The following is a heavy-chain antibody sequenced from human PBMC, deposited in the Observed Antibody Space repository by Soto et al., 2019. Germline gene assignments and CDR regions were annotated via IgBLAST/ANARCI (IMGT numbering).Heavy chain of an antibody. V-gene: IGHV3-9*01. J-gene: IGHJ6*03. CDR2: ISWNSGSI. D-gene: IGHD6-13*01. Sequence: SLRLSCAASGFTFDDYAMHWVRQAPGKGLEWVSGISWNSGSIGYADSVKGRFTISRDNAKNSLYLQMNSLRAEDTALYYCAKDAGPGIAAAGLMDVWGKGTTVTVSS. CDR3: AKDAGPGIAAAGLMDV. CDR1: GFTFDDYA.